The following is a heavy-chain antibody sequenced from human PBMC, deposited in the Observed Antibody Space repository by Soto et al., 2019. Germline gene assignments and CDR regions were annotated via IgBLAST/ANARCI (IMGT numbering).Heavy chain of an antibody. J-gene: IGHJ4*02. CDR1: GGTLNNYA. Sequence: SVKVSCKASGGTLNNYAINWVLQAPGQGLEWMGGILPVSAPPDYAQKFQGRVSITADHSTGTVYMELSRLKSDDTAVYFCATDSNYDVSNSFWGQGTLVTVSS. D-gene: IGHD3-3*01. CDR2: ILPVSAPP. CDR3: ATDSNYDVSNSF. V-gene: IGHV1-69*13.